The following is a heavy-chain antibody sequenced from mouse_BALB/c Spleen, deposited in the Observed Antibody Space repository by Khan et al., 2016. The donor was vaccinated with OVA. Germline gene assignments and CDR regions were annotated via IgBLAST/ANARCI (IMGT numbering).Heavy chain of an antibody. V-gene: IGHV2-9-2*01. D-gene: IGHD1-1*01. CDR1: GFSLTNYD. Sequence: QVQLKESGPGLVAPSQSLSITCTVSGFSLTNYDISWMRQTPGKGLEWLGVIWTGGGTNYNSVFMSRLSITKDNSKSQVFLKMNSLQTDDTAIYYCVRRGNYYGSFYGCFDVWGAGTTVTVSS. CDR3: VRRGNYYGSFYGCFDV. J-gene: IGHJ1*01. CDR2: IWTGGGT.